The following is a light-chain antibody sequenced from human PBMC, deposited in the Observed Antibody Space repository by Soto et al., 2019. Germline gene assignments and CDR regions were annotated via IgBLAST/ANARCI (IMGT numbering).Light chain of an antibody. CDR1: QSVLTS. J-gene: IGKJ4*01. V-gene: IGKV3-20*01. CDR2: DAS. CDR3: QQYATSPLT. Sequence: EIVLTQSPGTLSLSPGERATLSCRASQSVLTSLAWYQQKPGQAPRLLIYDASSRATAIPDRFSGSGSGTDFTLTLSRLETEDCAVYYCQQYATSPLTFGGGTKVEIK.